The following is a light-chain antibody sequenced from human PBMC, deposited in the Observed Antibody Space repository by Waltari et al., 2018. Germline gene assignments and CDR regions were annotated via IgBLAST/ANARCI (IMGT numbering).Light chain of an antibody. CDR1: QSVSSSY. J-gene: IGKJ1*01. CDR3: QQYGSSRT. V-gene: IGKV3-20*01. CDR2: GTP. Sequence: EIVLTQSPGTLSLPPGERATLSCRASQSVSSSYLAWYQQKPGQAPRLNIYGTPSRATGIPDRFSGSGSGTDFTLTISRLEPEDFAVYYCQQYGSSRTFGQGTKVEIK.